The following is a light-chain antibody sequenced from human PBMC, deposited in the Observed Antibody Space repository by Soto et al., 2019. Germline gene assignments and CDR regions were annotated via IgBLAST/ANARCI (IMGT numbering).Light chain of an antibody. V-gene: IGLV1-40*01. Sequence: QSVLTQPPSVSGAPGQRVTISCTGSSSNIGAGYDVNWYQQLPGTAPKLLIFGDSNRPSGVPDRFSGSKSGTSASLAITGLQADDDADYYCQSYDSRLSGSDVFGAGTKVTVL. CDR2: GDS. CDR3: QSYDSRLSGSDV. J-gene: IGLJ1*01. CDR1: SSNIGAGYD.